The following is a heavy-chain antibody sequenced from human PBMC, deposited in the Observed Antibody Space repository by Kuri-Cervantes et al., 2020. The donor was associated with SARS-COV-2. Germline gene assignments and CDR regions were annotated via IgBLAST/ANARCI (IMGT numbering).Heavy chain of an antibody. Sequence: ESLKISCTVSGDSISSYYWGWIRQPPGRGLEWIGYIYDSGTTNYNPSLKSRVTVSVDKSKNHFSLRLSSVTAADTAVYYCARDLNGQLWSTGLGYWGQGTLVTVSS. D-gene: IGHD5-18*01. CDR3: ARDLNGQLWSTGLGY. CDR1: GDSISSYY. CDR2: IYDSGTT. J-gene: IGHJ4*02. V-gene: IGHV4-59*01.